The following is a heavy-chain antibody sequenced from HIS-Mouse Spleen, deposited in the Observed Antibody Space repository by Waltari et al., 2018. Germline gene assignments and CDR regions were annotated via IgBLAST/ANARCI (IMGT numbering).Heavy chain of an antibody. V-gene: IGHV4-39*07. CDR2: IYYSGGT. CDR1: GGSISSSSYY. CDR3: AREIPYSSSWYDWYFDL. Sequence: QLQLQESGPGLVKPSETLSLTCTVSGGSISSSSYYWGWIRQPPGKGLEWIGSIYYSGGTYDNPARKMRVTISVDTSKNQFSLKLSSVTAADTAVYYCAREIPYSSSWYDWYFDLWGRGTLVTVSS. D-gene: IGHD6-13*01. J-gene: IGHJ2*01.